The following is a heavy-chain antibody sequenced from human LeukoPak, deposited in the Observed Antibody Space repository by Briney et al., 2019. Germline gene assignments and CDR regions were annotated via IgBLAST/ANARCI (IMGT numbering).Heavy chain of an antibody. Sequence: GGSLRLSCAASGFTFNSYSMNWVRQAPGKGLEWVSYISSSSSTIYYADSVKGRFTISRDNAKNSLYLQMNSLRAEDTAVYYCARVKKGSSWYYDWGQGTLVTVSS. D-gene: IGHD6-13*01. V-gene: IGHV3-48*01. J-gene: IGHJ4*02. CDR3: ARVKKGSSWYYD. CDR1: GFTFNSYS. CDR2: ISSSSSTI.